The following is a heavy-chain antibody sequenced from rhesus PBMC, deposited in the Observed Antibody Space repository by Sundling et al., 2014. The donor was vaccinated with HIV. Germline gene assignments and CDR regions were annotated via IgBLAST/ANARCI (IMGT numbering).Heavy chain of an antibody. Sequence: QVQLQESGPGLVKPSETLSLTCTVSGASISSYWWSWIRQPPGKGLEWIGEINGNSGSTNYNPSLKSRVTISRDTSKNQFSLKLSSVTAADTAVYYCAIDVEATVREGDYWGQGVLVTVSS. CDR3: AIDVEATVREGDY. V-gene: IGHV4-80*01. CDR2: INGNSGST. J-gene: IGHJ4*01. CDR1: GASISSYW. D-gene: IGHD4-35*01.